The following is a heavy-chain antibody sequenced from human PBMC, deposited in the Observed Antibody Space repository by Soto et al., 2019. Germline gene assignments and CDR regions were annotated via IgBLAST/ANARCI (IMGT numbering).Heavy chain of an antibody. CDR1: GLTFNSYG. CDR2: ISYDSTKT. D-gene: IGHD1-26*01. Sequence: GGSLRLSCAASGLTFNSYGMHWVRQGPGNGLEWVAFISYDSTKTYYADSVKGRFTISRDNSNSALYVQMNSLTGEDTAVYYCARTRSAWSDFHYYSLDVWGQGTTVTV. CDR3: ARTRSAWSDFHYYSLDV. V-gene: IGHV3-30*03. J-gene: IGHJ6*02.